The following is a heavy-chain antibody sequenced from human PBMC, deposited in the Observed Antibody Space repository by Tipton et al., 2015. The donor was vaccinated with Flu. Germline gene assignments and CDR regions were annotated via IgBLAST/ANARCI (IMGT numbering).Heavy chain of an antibody. J-gene: IGHJ5*02. D-gene: IGHD4-11*01. Sequence: SLRLSCAASGFTLSSYWMNWVRQAPGKGLEWVANIKPDGSEKNYVDSVKGRFTITRDNVKNSLYLQMNNLRAEDTAVYFCVRDETSVKWGPWGQGTLVTVSS. CDR1: GFTLSSYW. V-gene: IGHV3-7*01. CDR2: IKPDGSEK. CDR3: VRDETSVKWGP.